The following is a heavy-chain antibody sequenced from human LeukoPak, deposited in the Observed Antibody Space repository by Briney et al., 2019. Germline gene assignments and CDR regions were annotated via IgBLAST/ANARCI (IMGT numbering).Heavy chain of an antibody. CDR3: ARWFRGYRDAFDI. CDR2: IYYSGST. Sequence: PSETLSLTCTVSGGSISSISYYWGWIRQPPGKGLEWIGSIYYSGSTYYNPSLKSRVTISVDTSKNQFSLKLTSVTAADTAMYYCARWFRGYRDAFDIWGQGTLVTVSS. V-gene: IGHV4-39*01. J-gene: IGHJ3*02. CDR1: GGSISSISYY. D-gene: IGHD5-18*01.